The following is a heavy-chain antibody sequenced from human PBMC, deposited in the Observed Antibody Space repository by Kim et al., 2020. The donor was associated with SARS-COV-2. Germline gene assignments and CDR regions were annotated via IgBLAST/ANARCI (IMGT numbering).Heavy chain of an antibody. D-gene: IGHD6-13*01. CDR1: GFTFSSYG. CDR3: AKDSRHSSSWYSDRIASIFDD. CDR2: ISYDGSNK. V-gene: IGHV3-30*18. Sequence: GGTLRLSCAASGFTFSSYGMHWVRQAPGKGLEWVAVISYDGSNKYYADSVKGRFTISRDNSKNTLYLQMNSLRAEDTAVYYCAKDSRHSSSWYSDRIASIFDDWGQGTLVTVSS. J-gene: IGHJ4*02.